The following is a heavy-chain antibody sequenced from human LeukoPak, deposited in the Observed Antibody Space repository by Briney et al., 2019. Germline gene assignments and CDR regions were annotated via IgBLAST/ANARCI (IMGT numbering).Heavy chain of an antibody. J-gene: IGHJ2*01. Sequence: GRSLRLSCAASGFTFDDYAMHWVRQAPGKGLEWVSGINWKSDRIGYADSVKGRFTISRDNAKNTLYLQMNSLRAEDTAVYYCARVVGAGYFDLWGRGTLVTVSS. CDR3: ARVVGAGYFDL. V-gene: IGHV3-9*01. CDR1: GFTFDDYA. CDR2: INWKSDRI. D-gene: IGHD1-26*01.